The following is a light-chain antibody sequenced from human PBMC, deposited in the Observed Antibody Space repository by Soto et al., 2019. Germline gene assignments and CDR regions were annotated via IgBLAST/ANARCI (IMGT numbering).Light chain of an antibody. Sequence: EIVMTQSPATLSVSPGERATLSCRASQNIDINLVWYQQKPGQAPRLLIFRASTRATDIPARFSGSGSGTEFTLTISRLQSEDFAVYYCQQYHHWPPITFGQGTRLEIK. V-gene: IGKV3-15*01. CDR3: QQYHHWPPIT. CDR1: QNIDIN. CDR2: RAS. J-gene: IGKJ5*01.